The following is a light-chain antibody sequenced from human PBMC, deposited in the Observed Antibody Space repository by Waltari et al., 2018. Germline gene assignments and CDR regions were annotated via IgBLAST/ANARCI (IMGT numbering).Light chain of an antibody. Sequence: EIVLTQSPATLSLSPGERATRSCRASQSVNNYLAWYQKKPGQAPRRLVYGVSNRATGIPARFSGRGSGTDFTLTISSLEPEDFAIDYCQQRHDWLTFGGGTKVEIK. V-gene: IGKV3-11*01. J-gene: IGKJ4*01. CDR2: GVS. CDR1: QSVNNY. CDR3: QQRHDWLT.